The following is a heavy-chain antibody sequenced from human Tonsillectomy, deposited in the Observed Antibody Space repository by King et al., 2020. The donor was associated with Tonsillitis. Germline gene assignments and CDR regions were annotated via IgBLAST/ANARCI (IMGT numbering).Heavy chain of an antibody. J-gene: IGHJ4*02. V-gene: IGHV3-23*04. CDR1: GFTFWNYA. CDR2: GSGSGGTT. Sequence: VQLVESGGGLVQPGGSLRLSCAASGFTFWNYAMSWVRQAPGKGLEWVSAGSGSGGTTYYAISVQGRFTISRDNFNNTVYPHMNNLTAEDTAIYYCAKSGEGLTTVTTDWGQGTLVSVSS. D-gene: IGHD4-11*01. CDR3: AKSGEGLTTVTTD.